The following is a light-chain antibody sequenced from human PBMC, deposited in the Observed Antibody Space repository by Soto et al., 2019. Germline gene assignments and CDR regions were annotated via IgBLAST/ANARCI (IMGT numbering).Light chain of an antibody. J-gene: IGKJ1*01. Sequence: EIVMTQSPATLSVSPGERATLSCRASQSVSSNLAWYQQKPGQAPRLVIYGASSRATGIPARFSGSGSGTEFTLTISGLQSEDFAVYYCQQYNIRPPWTFGQGTKVEIK. CDR2: GAS. CDR3: QQYNIRPPWT. CDR1: QSVSSN. V-gene: IGKV3-15*01.